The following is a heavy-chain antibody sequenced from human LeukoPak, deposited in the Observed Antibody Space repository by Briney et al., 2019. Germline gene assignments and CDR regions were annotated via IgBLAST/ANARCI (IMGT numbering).Heavy chain of an antibody. CDR2: IYYSGST. J-gene: IGHJ5*02. V-gene: IGHV4-30-4*01. CDR1: GGSISSGDCY. CDR3: ARVVWELGYCSGGSCYSGYWFDP. D-gene: IGHD2-15*01. Sequence: SQTLSLTCTVSGGSISSGDCYWSWIRQPPGKGLEWIGYIYYSGSTYYNPSLKSRVTISVDTSNNQFSLKLSSVTAADTAVYYCARVVWELGYCSGGSCYSGYWFDPWGQGTLVTVSS.